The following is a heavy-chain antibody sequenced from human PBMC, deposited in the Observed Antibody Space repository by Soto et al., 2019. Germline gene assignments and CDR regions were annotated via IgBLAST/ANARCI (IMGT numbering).Heavy chain of an antibody. V-gene: IGHV1-46*03. CDR2: INPSGGST. CDR1: GYTLTSYY. Sequence: ASVKVSCKASGYTLTSYYMHWVRQAPGQGLEWMGIINPSGGSTSYAQKFQGRVTMTGDTSTSTVYMELSSLRSEDTAVYYCARGYSYGLYYYNDSGMDVGGQGTRVTVS. J-gene: IGHJ6*02. CDR3: ARGYSYGLYYYNDSGMDV. D-gene: IGHD5-18*01.